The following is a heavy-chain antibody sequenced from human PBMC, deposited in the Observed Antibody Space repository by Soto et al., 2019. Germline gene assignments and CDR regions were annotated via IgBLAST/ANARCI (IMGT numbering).Heavy chain of an antibody. Sequence: EVQLVESGGGLVQPGGSLRLSCAVSGFTLSEHYIDWVRQAPGKGLEWVGRSRNRAQGYSTQYAASVKGRFTTSRDDSKNLLYLQMNSLRTEDTAIYYCVRDTYFSDSSGYTRCLDYWGQGTLVTVSS. CDR3: VRDTYFSDSSGYTRCLDY. V-gene: IGHV3-72*01. CDR2: SRNRAQGYST. J-gene: IGHJ4*02. D-gene: IGHD3-22*01. CDR1: GFTLSEHY.